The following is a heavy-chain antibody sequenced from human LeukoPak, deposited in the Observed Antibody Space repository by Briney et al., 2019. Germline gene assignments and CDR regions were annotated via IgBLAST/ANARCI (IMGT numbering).Heavy chain of an antibody. D-gene: IGHD3/OR15-3a*01. J-gene: IGHJ3*02. CDR2: INSDGSST. Sequence: GGSLRLSCAASVFTFSRYWMHWVRQAPGKGLLWVSRINSDGSSTYYADSVKGRFTTSRDNAKNALHLQMNSLTAEDTAVYYCVLDLFSSFAFDIWGQGTMVTVSS. CDR3: VLDLFSSFAFDI. CDR1: VFTFSRYW. V-gene: IGHV3-74*01.